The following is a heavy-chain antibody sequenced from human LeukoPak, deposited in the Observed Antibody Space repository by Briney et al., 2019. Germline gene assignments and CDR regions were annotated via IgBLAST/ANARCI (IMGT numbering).Heavy chain of an antibody. CDR1: GFTFSTYA. Sequence: GGSLRLSCAASGFTFSTYAMNGVRQAPGKGLEWVSGVSGSGGSTFYADSVKGRFTISRDISKNTLYLQMNSLRAEDTAVYYCAKAISSSWRDDAFDIWGQGTMVTVSS. J-gene: IGHJ3*02. D-gene: IGHD6-13*01. V-gene: IGHV3-23*01. CDR2: VSGSGGST. CDR3: AKAISSSWRDDAFDI.